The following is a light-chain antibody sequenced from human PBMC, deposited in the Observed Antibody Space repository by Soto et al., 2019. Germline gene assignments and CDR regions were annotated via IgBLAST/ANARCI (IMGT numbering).Light chain of an antibody. Sequence: QSVLSQPASVSGSPGQSLTISYTGTSSDFGDSNYVSWYQQHPGKAPKLVIYDVSNRPSGVSNRFSGSKSANTASLTISGLQAEDEADYYCSSFRSSSTSYFFGTGTKVTVL. V-gene: IGLV2-14*03. CDR3: SSFRSSSTSYF. CDR1: SSDFGDSNY. CDR2: DVS. J-gene: IGLJ1*01.